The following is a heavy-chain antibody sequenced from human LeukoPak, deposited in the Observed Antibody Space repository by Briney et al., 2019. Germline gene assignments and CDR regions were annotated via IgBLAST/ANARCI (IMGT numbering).Heavy chain of an antibody. CDR3: ARAITNYGYIFDY. Sequence: GGSLRLSCAASGFTFSSYAMSWVRQAPGKGLEWVSAISGSGGSTYYADSLKGRFTISRDNAKNSLYLQMNSLRAEDTAVYYCARAITNYGYIFDYWGQGTLVTVSS. V-gene: IGHV3-23*01. CDR2: ISGSGGST. CDR1: GFTFSSYA. J-gene: IGHJ4*02. D-gene: IGHD5-18*01.